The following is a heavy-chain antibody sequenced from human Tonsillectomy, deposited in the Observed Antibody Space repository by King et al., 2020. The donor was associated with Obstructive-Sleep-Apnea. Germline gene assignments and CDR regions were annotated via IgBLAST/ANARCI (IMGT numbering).Heavy chain of an antibody. CDR1: GFTFDDFA. V-gene: IGHV3-9*01. CDR2: ISWNSGSI. J-gene: IGHJ4*02. Sequence: VQLVESGGGLVQPGRSLRLSCAASGFTFDDFAMHWVRQAPGKGLEWVSSISWNSGSIGYADSVKGRFTISRDNAKNSLYLQMNSLRAEDTAFYYCTKDIQRGTMVRAVLTGVDYWGQGTLVTVSS. D-gene: IGHD3-10*01. CDR3: TKDIQRGTMVRAVLTGVDY.